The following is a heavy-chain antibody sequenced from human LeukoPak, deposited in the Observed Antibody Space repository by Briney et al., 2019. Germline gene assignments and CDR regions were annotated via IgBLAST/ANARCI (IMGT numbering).Heavy chain of an antibody. J-gene: IGHJ4*02. Sequence: PSETLSLTCTVSGGSISSYCWNWIRQPPGKGLEWIGYSCTSGSTNYNPSLMSRVTISVDTSKNQFSLKLISVTAADTAVYYCARHQHQLVTGYDYWGQGTLVIVSS. CDR2: SCTSGST. CDR3: ARHQHQLVTGYDY. CDR1: GGSISSYC. V-gene: IGHV4-4*09. D-gene: IGHD6-13*01.